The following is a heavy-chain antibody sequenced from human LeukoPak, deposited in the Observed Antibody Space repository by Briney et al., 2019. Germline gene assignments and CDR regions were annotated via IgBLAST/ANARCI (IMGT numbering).Heavy chain of an antibody. Sequence: PGGSLRLSCKASGFSLSSYAFHWVRQAPGKGLEWVSFVSFDGRNKNYADSVRGRFTISRDNSKNTLYLQMNSVTYEDTAVYFCVRIVGHTTTDFWGQGTIVTVSS. D-gene: IGHD1-26*01. CDR2: VSFDGRNK. CDR3: VRIVGHTTTDF. CDR1: GFSLSSYA. V-gene: IGHV3-30-3*01. J-gene: IGHJ4*02.